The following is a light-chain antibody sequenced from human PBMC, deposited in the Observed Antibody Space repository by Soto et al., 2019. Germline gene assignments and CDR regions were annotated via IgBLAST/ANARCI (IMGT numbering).Light chain of an antibody. V-gene: IGLV2-8*01. Sequence: QSALAQPASVSGSPGQSITISCTGTSSDIGAYNYVSWYQQYPGKAPKLMIYGVTNRPSGVPDRFSGSKSGNTASLIVSGLQADDEADYYCTSYAGNSNYVFGTGTKVTVL. CDR1: SSDIGAYNY. CDR2: GVT. J-gene: IGLJ1*01. CDR3: TSYAGNSNYV.